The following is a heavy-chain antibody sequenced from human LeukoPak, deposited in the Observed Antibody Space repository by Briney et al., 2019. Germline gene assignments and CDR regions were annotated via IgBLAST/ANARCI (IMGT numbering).Heavy chain of an antibody. CDR1: GFTFRAFW. J-gene: IGHJ3*02. D-gene: IGHD3-16*01. V-gene: IGHV3-74*01. Sequence: GGSLRLSCAASGFTFRAFWMHWVRQAPGKGLVWVSRVTGDGFYTSYADSVKDRFTISRDNAKNILYLQMNSLRAEDTAVYYCAREYMLQGQPAHKDALDIWGQGTMGTVSA. CDR3: AREYMLQGQPAHKDALDI. CDR2: VTGDGFYT.